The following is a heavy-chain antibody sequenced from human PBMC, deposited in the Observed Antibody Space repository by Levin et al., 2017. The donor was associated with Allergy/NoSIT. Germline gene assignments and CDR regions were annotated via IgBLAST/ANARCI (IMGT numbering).Heavy chain of an antibody. J-gene: IGHJ5*02. D-gene: IGHD3-10*01. Sequence: PSETLSLTCSVSGASLTNFDYYWTWIRQPPGKGPEWIGAIDYIGATYYNPTLKSRLFISRDTSKGQVSLKFNSMTAADTAIFYCVRGKRGADWLDPWGQGILVTVSS. CDR1: GASLTNFDYY. CDR3: VRGKRGADWLDP. V-gene: IGHV4-30-4*02. CDR2: IDYIGAT.